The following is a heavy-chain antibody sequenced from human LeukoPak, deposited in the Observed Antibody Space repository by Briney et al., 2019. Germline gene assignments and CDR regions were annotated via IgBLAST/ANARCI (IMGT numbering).Heavy chain of an antibody. D-gene: IGHD2-2*01. CDR3: ARGGGYHVY. CDR1: GFTFSNYW. Sequence: GGSLRLSCTVSGFTFSNYWMSWVRQAPGKGLEWVANITEDGGEKYYVGSVKGRFTISRDNAKKSLCLQMNSLRVEDTAMYYCARGGGYHVYWGQGTLVTVSS. J-gene: IGHJ4*02. CDR2: ITEDGGEK. V-gene: IGHV3-7*03.